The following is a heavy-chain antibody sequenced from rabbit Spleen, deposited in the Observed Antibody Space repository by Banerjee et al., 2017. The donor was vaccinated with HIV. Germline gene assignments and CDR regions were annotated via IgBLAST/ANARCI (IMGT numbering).Heavy chain of an antibody. D-gene: IGHD2-1*01. Sequence: QEQLVESGGGLVQPEGSLTLTCTASGFTISSSYYMCWVRQAPGKGLEWIACIYTGSSGSTYYASWAKGRFTNSETSSTTVTLQMTSLTAADTATYFCARDTYDDYGDYWGSYDFTLWGPGTLVTVS. J-gene: IGHJ4*01. V-gene: IGHV1S45*01. CDR1: GFTISSSYY. CDR3: ARDTYDDYGDYWGSYDFTL. CDR2: IYTGSSGST.